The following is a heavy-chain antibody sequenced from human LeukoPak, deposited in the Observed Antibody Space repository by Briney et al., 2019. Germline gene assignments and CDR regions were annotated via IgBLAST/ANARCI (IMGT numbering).Heavy chain of an antibody. CDR3: ARIAAAGPYYYYYMDV. J-gene: IGHJ6*03. V-gene: IGHV3-33*03. CDR1: GFTFSSYG. CDR2: IWYDGSNK. Sequence: PGRSLRLSCAASGFTFSSYGMHWVRQAPGKGLEWVAVIWYDGSNKYYADSVKGRFTISRDNAKNSLYLQMNSLRAEDTAVYYCARIAAAGPYYYYYMDVWGKGTTVTVSS. D-gene: IGHD6-13*01.